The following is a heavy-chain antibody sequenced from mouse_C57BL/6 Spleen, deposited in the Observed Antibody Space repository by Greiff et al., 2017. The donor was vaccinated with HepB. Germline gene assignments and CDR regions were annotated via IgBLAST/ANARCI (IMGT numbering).Heavy chain of an antibody. CDR3: ARSRDYGSSQAWFAY. J-gene: IGHJ3*01. CDR1: GYTFTDYY. CDR2: INPYNGGT. Sequence: VQLQQSGPVLVKPGASVKMSCKASGYTFTDYYMNWVKQSHGKSLEWIGVINPYNGGTSYNQKFKGKATLTVDKSSSTAYMELNSLTSEDSAVYYCARSRDYGSSQAWFAYWGQGTLVTVSA. V-gene: IGHV1-19*01. D-gene: IGHD1-1*01.